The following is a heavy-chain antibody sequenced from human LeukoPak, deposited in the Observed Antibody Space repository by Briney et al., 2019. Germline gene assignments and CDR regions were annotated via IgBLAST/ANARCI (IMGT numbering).Heavy chain of an antibody. J-gene: IGHJ4*02. CDR2: IYSGGST. D-gene: IGHD3-22*01. CDR3: ARRRRYYYDSSGYSDYAFDY. CDR1: GFTVSSNY. V-gene: IGHV3-53*01. Sequence: PGGSLRLSCAASGFTVSSNYMSWVRQAPGEGLEWVSVIYSGGSTYYADSVKGRFTISRDNSKNTLYLQMNRLRAEDTAVYYCARRRRYYYDSSGYSDYAFDYWGQGTLVTVSS.